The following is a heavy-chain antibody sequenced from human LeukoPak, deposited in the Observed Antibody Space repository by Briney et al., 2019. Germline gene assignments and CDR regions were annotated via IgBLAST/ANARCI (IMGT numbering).Heavy chain of an antibody. D-gene: IGHD3-3*01. Sequence: TGGSLRLSCAASGFTFSSYSMNWVRQAPGKGLEWVSYISSSSSTIYYADSVKGRFTISRDNAKNSLYLQMNSLRAEDTAVYYCARDGTGITIFGVVITYPYYFDYWGQGTLVTVSS. CDR1: GFTFSSYS. V-gene: IGHV3-48*01. CDR3: ARDGTGITIFGVVITYPYYFDY. J-gene: IGHJ4*02. CDR2: ISSSSSTI.